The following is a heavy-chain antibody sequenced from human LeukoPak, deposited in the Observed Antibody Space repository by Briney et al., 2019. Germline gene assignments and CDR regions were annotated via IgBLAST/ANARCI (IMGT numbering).Heavy chain of an antibody. V-gene: IGHV4-59*01. D-gene: IGHD1-26*01. J-gene: IGHJ5*02. CDR3: AKTGSYYLDWFDP. CDR1: GGSISNDY. CDR2: IYYTGST. Sequence: SETLSLTCTVSGGSISNDYWNWIRQPPGKGLEWIGYIYYTGSTNYIPSLKSRVAISIDMSKKQFSLNLNSVTAADTAVYYCAKTGSYYLDWFDPWGQGTLVTVSS.